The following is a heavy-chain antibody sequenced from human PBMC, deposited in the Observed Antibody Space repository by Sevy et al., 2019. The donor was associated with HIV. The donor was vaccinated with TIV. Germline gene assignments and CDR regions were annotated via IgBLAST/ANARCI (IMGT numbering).Heavy chain of an antibody. D-gene: IGHD2-15*01. V-gene: IGHV2-5*01. Sequence: SGPTLVNPTQTLTLTCTFSGFSLSTDAVAVGWIRQPPGKALEWLALIFWTDYKRYSPSLKSRLTIAKDTSKNQVVLTXTNVDPEDTATYFCAHTTDSFTSRYSYYNFHGLDVWGQGTTVTVSS. CDR3: AHTTDSFTSRYSYYNFHGLDV. J-gene: IGHJ6*02. CDR2: IFWTDYK. CDR1: GFSLSTDAVA.